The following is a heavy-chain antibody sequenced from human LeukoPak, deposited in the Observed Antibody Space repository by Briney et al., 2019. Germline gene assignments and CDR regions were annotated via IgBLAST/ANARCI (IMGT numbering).Heavy chain of an antibody. D-gene: IGHD6-13*01. CDR2: IYTSGST. V-gene: IGHV4-4*07. CDR3: ARDSSSSWSYDAFDI. Sequence: SSETLSLTCTVSGGSISSYYWSWLRQPAGKGLEGIGRIYTSGSTNYHPSLKSRVTMSVDTSKNQFSLKLSSVTAADTAVYYCARDSSSSWSYDAFDIWGQGTMVTVSS. CDR1: GGSISSYY. J-gene: IGHJ3*02.